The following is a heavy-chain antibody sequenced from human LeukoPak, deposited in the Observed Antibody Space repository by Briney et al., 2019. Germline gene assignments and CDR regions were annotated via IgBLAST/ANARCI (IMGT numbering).Heavy chain of an antibody. CDR3: AKGSRTGIVGATFDY. D-gene: IGHD1-26*01. Sequence: GGSLRLSCAASGFTFSNYGIHWVRQPPGKGLEWVAFIWYDGSKKNYTDSVKGRLTISRDNSKNTPYLQMNSLRAEDTAVYYCAKGSRTGIVGATFDYWGQGTLVTVSS. CDR1: GFTFSNYG. CDR2: IWYDGSKK. J-gene: IGHJ4*02. V-gene: IGHV3-30*02.